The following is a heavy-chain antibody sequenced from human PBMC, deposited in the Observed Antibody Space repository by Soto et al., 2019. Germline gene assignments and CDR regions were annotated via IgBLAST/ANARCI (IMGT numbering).Heavy chain of an antibody. V-gene: IGHV3-30*18. D-gene: IGHD2-15*01. Sequence: GGSLRLSCAASGFTFSSYGMHWVRQAPGKGLEWVAVISYDGSNKYYADSVKGRFTISRDNSKNTLYLQMNSLRAEDTAVYYCAKAPMDCSGGSCYDPTQVNYFDYWGQGTLVTVSS. CDR3: AKAPMDCSGGSCYDPTQVNYFDY. CDR2: ISYDGSNK. J-gene: IGHJ4*02. CDR1: GFTFSSYG.